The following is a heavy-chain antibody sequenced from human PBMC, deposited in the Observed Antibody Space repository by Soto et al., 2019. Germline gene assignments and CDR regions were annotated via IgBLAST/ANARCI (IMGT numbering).Heavy chain of an antibody. Sequence: QVQLQESGPGLLKPSETLSLTCTVSGGSISSYYWSWIRQPAGKGLEWIGRIYTSGSTNYNPSLKSRVTMSVDTSKNQFSLKLSSVTAADTAVYYCASACSSNSCYDVFDYWGQGTLVTVSS. CDR3: ASACSSNSCYDVFDY. CDR2: IYTSGST. D-gene: IGHD2-2*01. V-gene: IGHV4-4*07. J-gene: IGHJ4*02. CDR1: GGSISSYY.